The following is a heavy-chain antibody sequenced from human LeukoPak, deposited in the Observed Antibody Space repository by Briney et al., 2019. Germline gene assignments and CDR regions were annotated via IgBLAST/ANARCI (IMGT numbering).Heavy chain of an antibody. CDR2: IYYSGST. CDR1: GGSISSSSYY. D-gene: IGHD1-26*01. J-gene: IGHJ4*02. CDR3: ARQYSGSYPYYFDY. Sequence: PSETLSLTCTVSGGSISSSSYYWGWIRQPPGNGLEWIGRIYYSGSTYYNPSLKSRVTISVDTSKNQFSLKLSSVTAADTAVYYCARQYSGSYPYYFDYWGQGTLVTVSS. V-gene: IGHV4-39*01.